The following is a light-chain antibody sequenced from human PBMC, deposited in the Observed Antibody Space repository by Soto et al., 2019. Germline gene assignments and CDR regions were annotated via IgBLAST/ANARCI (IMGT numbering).Light chain of an antibody. Sequence: QSALTQPASVSGSPGQSITISCTGTSSDVGGYKYVSWYQQHPGKAPKLMIYDVSNRPSGVSNRFSGSKSGNTASLTISGLQAEDEADYYCSSYTSSSTLLYVFGTGTKLIVL. J-gene: IGLJ1*01. V-gene: IGLV2-14*01. CDR1: SSDVGGYKY. CDR3: SSYTSSSTLLYV. CDR2: DVS.